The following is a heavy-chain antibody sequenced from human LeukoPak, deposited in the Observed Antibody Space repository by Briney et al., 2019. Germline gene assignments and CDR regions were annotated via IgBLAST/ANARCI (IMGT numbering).Heavy chain of an antibody. CDR1: GFAFSDHY. CDR3: AIDTVEDILTGYDAFDI. CDR2: IRNKVNSNTA. Sequence: PGESLRLSCAASGFAFSDHYMDWLRQAPGKGLEWIGRIRNKVNSNTAEYAASVKGRFTISRDNAKNSLYLQMNSLRAEYMALYYCAIDTVEDILTGYDAFDICGEGTMVTVSS. V-gene: IGHV3-72*01. D-gene: IGHD3-9*01. J-gene: IGHJ3*02.